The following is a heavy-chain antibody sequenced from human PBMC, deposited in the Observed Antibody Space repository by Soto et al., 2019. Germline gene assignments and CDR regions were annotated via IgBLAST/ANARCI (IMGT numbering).Heavy chain of an antibody. V-gene: IGHV1-18*01. CDR3: AGRLGSYYCGVDV. CDR1: GYTFKTYG. D-gene: IGHD3-16*01. CDR2: ISTYNGNT. Sequence: ASVKVSCKASGYTFKTYGISWVRQAPGQGLEWMGWISTYNGNTNYAQKLQDRITMTIDTSTTTAYMELRSLRSDDTAVYYCAGRLGSYYCGVDVWGQGTTVTVS. J-gene: IGHJ6*02.